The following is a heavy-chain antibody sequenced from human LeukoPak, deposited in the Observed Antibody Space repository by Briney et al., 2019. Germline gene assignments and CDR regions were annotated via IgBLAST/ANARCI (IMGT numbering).Heavy chain of an antibody. CDR2: LFYSGST. D-gene: IGHD6-19*01. CDR3: ARHYSGWYNFFDY. Sequence: ASETLSLTCTVSGAISSSCYYWGWIRQPPGKGLEWIGSLFYSGSTYYNPSLKSRVTISVDTSKNQFTLKLTAVTAADTAVYYCARHYSGWYNFFDYWGQGTLVTVSS. V-gene: IGHV4-39*01. CDR1: GAISSSCYY. J-gene: IGHJ4*02.